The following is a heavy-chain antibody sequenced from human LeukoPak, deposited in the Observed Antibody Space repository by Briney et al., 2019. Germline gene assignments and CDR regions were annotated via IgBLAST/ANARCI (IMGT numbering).Heavy chain of an antibody. CDR2: INPNSGGT. J-gene: IGHJ4*02. CDR3: ARDRGTDTAMVTFDY. Sequence: ASVKVSCKASGYTFAGYYMHWVRQAPGQGLEWMGWINPNSGGTNYPQNFQGRVTMTRDTSLSTAYMEVSGLRSDDTAVYYCARDRGTDTAMVTFDYWGQGTLVTVSS. V-gene: IGHV1-2*02. D-gene: IGHD5-18*01. CDR1: GYTFAGYY.